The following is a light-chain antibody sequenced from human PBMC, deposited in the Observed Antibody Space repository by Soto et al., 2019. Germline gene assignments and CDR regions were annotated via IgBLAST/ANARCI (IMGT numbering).Light chain of an antibody. CDR1: QRISSW. CDR2: DAS. CDR3: QQYNSYPWT. V-gene: IGKV1-5*01. J-gene: IGKJ1*01. Sequence: DIQMTQSPSTLSASVGDRVTITCRASQRISSWLAWYQQRPGKAPKLLIYDASSLESGVTSRFSGSGSGTEFALTISNLQPDVFATYYGQQYNSYPWTFGQGTKVEIK.